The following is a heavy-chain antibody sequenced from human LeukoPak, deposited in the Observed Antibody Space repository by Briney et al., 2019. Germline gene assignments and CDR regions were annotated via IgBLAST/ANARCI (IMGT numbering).Heavy chain of an antibody. CDR1: GLTFRSYW. CDR2: IKQDGSEK. J-gene: IGHJ4*02. Sequence: GGSLRLSCAASGLTFRSYWMSWVRQAPGKGLEWVANIKQDGSEKYYVDSVKGRFTISRDNPKNSLYLQMNSLRAEDTAVYYCASLDSVGYYFDYWGQGTLVTVSS. CDR3: ASLDSVGYYFDY. V-gene: IGHV3-7*01. D-gene: IGHD2-15*01.